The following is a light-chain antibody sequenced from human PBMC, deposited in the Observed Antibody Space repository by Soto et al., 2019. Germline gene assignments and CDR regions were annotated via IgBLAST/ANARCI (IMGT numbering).Light chain of an antibody. Sequence: EIVLTQSPGTLSLSPGERSTLSCRASQSVSSRFLAWYQKRPGQAPRLLIVGASYRATGIPDRFSGSGSGTDFTITISRLEHEDFAVYYCQHCVNSPPEYTFGTGTNVDSK. CDR2: GAS. J-gene: IGKJ3*01. CDR1: QSVSSRF. CDR3: QHCVNSPPEYT. V-gene: IGKV3-20*01.